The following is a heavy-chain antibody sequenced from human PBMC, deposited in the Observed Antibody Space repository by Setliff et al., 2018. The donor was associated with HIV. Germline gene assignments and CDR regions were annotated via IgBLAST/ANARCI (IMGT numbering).Heavy chain of an antibody. CDR2: TYTSGTT. J-gene: IGHJ4*02. D-gene: IGHD2-8*02. CDR1: GVSIRGXX. V-gene: IGHV4-4*09. Sequence: SXTLSXXXFVSGVSIRGXXXGWIRQPPGKGXEWIGYTYTSGTTEYNPSLDSRXXXXVDTSRDQFSLXXXSVTXADKALPFCARLIHTGLLYFDYWGLGMLVTVSS. CDR3: ARLIHTGLLYFDY.